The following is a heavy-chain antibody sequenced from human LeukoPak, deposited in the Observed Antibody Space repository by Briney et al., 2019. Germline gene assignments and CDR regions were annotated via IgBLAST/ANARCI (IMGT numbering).Heavy chain of an antibody. CDR3: ARDALAIPWAVTIVVVPAAKHAFDI. J-gene: IGHJ3*02. CDR1: GFTLDNFG. Sequence: GGSLRLSCAASGFTLDNFGMHWVRQAPGKGLEWVSFIRSDGSDKYYADSVKGRFTISRDNSKNTLYLQMNSLRAEDTAVYYCARDALAIPWAVTIVVVPAAKHAFDIWGQGTMVTVSS. CDR2: IRSDGSDK. V-gene: IGHV3-30*02. D-gene: IGHD2-2*01.